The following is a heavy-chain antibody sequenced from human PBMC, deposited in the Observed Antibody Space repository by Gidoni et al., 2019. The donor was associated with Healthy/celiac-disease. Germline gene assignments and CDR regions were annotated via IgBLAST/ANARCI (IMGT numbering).Heavy chain of an antibody. J-gene: IGHJ4*02. D-gene: IGHD1-26*01. CDR2: ISAYNGNT. CDR1: GYTFTSYG. Sequence: HVQPVQSGAVVKKSGASVKVSCKASGYTFTSYGFSWVRQAPGQGLEWMGWISAYNGNTNYAQKLQGRVTMTTDTSTSTAYMELRSLGSDDTAVYYCAGEGASSPVYWGQGTLVTVSS. CDR3: AGEGASSPVY. V-gene: IGHV1-18*01.